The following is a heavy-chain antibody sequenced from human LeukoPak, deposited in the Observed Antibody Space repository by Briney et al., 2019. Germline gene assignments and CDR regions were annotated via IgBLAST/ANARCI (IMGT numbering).Heavy chain of an antibody. Sequence: PSETLSLTCTVSGGSISSSSYYWGWIRQPPGKGLEWIGSIYYSGSTYYNPSLKSRVTISVDTSKNQFSLKLSSVTAADTAVYYCARYLAATYYYDSSGPRGFDYWGQGTLVTVSS. V-gene: IGHV4-39*07. CDR2: IYYSGST. D-gene: IGHD3-22*01. CDR1: GGSISSSSYY. J-gene: IGHJ4*02. CDR3: ARYLAATYYYDSSGPRGFDY.